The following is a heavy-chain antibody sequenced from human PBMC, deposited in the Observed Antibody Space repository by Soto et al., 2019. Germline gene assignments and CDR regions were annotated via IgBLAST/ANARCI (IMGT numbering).Heavy chain of an antibody. CDR2: IYYSGST. Sequence: QVQLQESGPGLVKPSQTLSLPCTVSGGSISSVCYYLSWIRQHPGKGLEWIGYIYYSGSTSYNPSLKSRVSISVDTSNNQFSLKLSSVTAADTAVYYCAREPGVWGQGTLVTVSS. V-gene: IGHV4-31*03. CDR1: GGSISSVCYY. CDR3: AREPGV. D-gene: IGHD3-10*01. J-gene: IGHJ4*02.